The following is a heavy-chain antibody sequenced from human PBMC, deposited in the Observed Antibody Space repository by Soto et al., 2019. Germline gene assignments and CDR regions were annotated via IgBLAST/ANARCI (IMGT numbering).Heavy chain of an antibody. Sequence: EVQLVESGGGLVKPGGSLRLSCAASGFTFSSYSMNWVRQAPGKGLEWVSSISSSSSYIYYADSVKGRFTISRDNANHSLYVQMNSLRAGGRAVDCWARGAYYYDSSSYYGYWGQGTLVTVCS. CDR2: ISSSSSYI. CDR1: GFTFSSYS. V-gene: IGHV3-21*01. D-gene: IGHD3-22*01. J-gene: IGHJ4*02. CDR3: ARGAYYYDSSSYYGY.